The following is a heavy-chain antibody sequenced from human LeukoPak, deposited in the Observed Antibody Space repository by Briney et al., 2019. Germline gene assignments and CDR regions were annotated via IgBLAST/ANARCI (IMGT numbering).Heavy chain of an antibody. Sequence: GGSLRLSCAASGFTFSSSGMHWVGQTPGKGLEWVAVISSDGSIKYYRDSVKGRFTISRDNSKKTLYLQMNSLRAEDTAIYNCAKDSGESLYGDAFDIWGQGTMVTVSS. CDR2: ISSDGSIK. J-gene: IGHJ3*02. CDR3: AKDSGESLYGDAFDI. CDR1: GFTFSSSG. D-gene: IGHD3-10*01. V-gene: IGHV3-30*18.